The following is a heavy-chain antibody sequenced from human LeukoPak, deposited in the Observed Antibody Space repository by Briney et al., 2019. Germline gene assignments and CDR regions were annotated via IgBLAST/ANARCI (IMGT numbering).Heavy chain of an antibody. CDR3: ARDRLYEHGVGSKHFDY. CDR1: GYTFTSYG. D-gene: IGHD2-8*01. J-gene: IGHJ4*02. CDR2: ISAYNGNT. V-gene: IGHV1-18*01. Sequence: EASVKVSCKASGYTFTSYGISWVRQAPGQGLEWMGWISAYNGNTNYAQKLQGRVTMTTDTSTSTAYMELRSLRSEDTAVYYCARDRLYEHGVGSKHFDYWGQGTLVTVSS.